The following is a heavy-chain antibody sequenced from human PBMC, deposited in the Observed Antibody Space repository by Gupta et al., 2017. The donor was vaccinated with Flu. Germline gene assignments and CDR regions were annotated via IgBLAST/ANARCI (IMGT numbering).Heavy chain of an antibody. J-gene: IGHJ5*02. CDR3: ARESTRDGSGGSCFFDP. D-gene: IGHD2-15*01. CDR2: IYITGST. CDR1: YY. V-gene: IGHV4-4*07. Sequence: YYWNWIRQPAGKGLEWIGHIYITGSTNYNPSLKRRVTMSVDTSKNRFSLKLSSVTAADTAVYYCARESTRDGSGGSCFFDPWGQGTLVTVSS.